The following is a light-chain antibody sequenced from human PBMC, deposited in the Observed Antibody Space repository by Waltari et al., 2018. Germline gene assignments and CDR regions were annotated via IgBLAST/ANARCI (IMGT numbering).Light chain of an antibody. CDR2: DDG. Sequence: SYVLTQPPSVSVAPGQTARITCDGNKIGSKNVHWYQQKPGQAPVLVVYDDGDRPSGIPGRFSGSNSGNTATLTISRVDSEDEADYYCQVWDSGSDHYVFGTVTKVTVL. V-gene: IGLV3-21*02. CDR3: QVWDSGSDHYV. J-gene: IGLJ1*01. CDR1: KIGSKN.